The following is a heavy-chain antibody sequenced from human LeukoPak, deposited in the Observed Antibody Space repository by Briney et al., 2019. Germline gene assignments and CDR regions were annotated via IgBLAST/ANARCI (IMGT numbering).Heavy chain of an antibody. D-gene: IGHD4-17*01. CDR2: ISGSGGST. J-gene: IGHJ4*02. CDR3: AKVELLSYGDSPNDY. V-gene: IGHV3-23*01. CDR1: GFTFSSYG. Sequence: GRSLRLSCAASGFTFSSYGMHWVRQAPGKGLEWVSAISGSGGSTYYADSVKGRFTISRDNSKNTLYLQMNSLRAEDTAVYYCAKVELLSYGDSPNDYWGQGTLVTVSS.